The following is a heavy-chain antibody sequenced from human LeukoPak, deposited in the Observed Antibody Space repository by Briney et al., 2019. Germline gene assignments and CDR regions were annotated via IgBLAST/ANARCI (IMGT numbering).Heavy chain of an antibody. CDR2: IYYSGSST. J-gene: IGHJ6*02. CDR3: AREVRRGDGMDV. Sequence: ASETLSLTCDVSGASIDISYWWDWVRQPPGKGLEWIGEIYYSGSSTNYNPSLKSRVTISVDKSKNQLSLKLNSVTAADTAVYYCAREVRRGDGMDVWGQGTSVTVSS. CDR1: GASIDISYW. D-gene: IGHD3-10*01. V-gene: IGHV4-4*02.